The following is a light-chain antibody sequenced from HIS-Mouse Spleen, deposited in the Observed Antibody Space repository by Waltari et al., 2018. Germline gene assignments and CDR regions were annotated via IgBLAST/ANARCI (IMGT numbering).Light chain of an antibody. V-gene: IGLV2-23*01. Sequence: QSALTQPASVSGSPGQSITISCTGTSSDVGGYNLFSWYQQHPVKAPKLMIYEGRKRPSGVSNRFAGSKSGNTASLTLSGLQAEDEADYYCCSYAGSSTWVFGGGTKLTVL. CDR2: EGR. CDR1: SSDVGGYNL. J-gene: IGLJ3*02. CDR3: CSYAGSSTWV.